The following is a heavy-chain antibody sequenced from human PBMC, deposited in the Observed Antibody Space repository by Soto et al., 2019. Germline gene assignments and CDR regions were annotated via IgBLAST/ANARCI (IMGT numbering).Heavy chain of an antibody. Sequence: GGSLRLSCAASGFTFSDYYMSWIRQAPGKGLEWVSYISSSSSYTNYADSVKGRFTISRDNAKNSLYLQMNSLRAEDTAVYYCARRIVAAAGTYYYGMYVWGQRSTVTVSS. V-gene: IGHV3-11*06. D-gene: IGHD6-13*01. CDR3: ARRIVAAAGTYYYGMYV. CDR2: ISSSSSYT. J-gene: IGHJ6*02. CDR1: GFTFSDYY.